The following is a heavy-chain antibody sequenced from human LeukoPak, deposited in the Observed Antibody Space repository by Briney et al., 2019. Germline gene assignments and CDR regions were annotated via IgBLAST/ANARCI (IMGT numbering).Heavy chain of an antibody. V-gene: IGHV4-59*01. CDR1: GGSISSYY. Sequence: SETLSLTCTVSGGSISSYYWSWIRQPPGKGLEWIGYIYYSGSTNYNPSLKSRVTISVDTSKNQFSLKLSSVTAADTAVYYCARGDYDILTGYWNYFDYWGQRTLVTVSS. D-gene: IGHD3-9*01. CDR2: IYYSGST. CDR3: ARGDYDILTGYWNYFDY. J-gene: IGHJ4*02.